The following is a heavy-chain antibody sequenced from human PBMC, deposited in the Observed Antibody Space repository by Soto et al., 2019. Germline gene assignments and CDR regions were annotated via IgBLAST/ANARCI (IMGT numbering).Heavy chain of an antibody. D-gene: IGHD3-22*01. Sequence: WIIQPPGKGLQWVGEINHSGSTNYNPSLKSRVTISVDTSKNQLSLNLSSVTAADTAVYYCARGVRRYYENYGPGKKWWDSWGQAILVTVSP. CDR3: ARGVRRYYENYGPGKKWWDS. CDR2: INHSGST. V-gene: IGHV4-34*01. J-gene: IGHJ4*02.